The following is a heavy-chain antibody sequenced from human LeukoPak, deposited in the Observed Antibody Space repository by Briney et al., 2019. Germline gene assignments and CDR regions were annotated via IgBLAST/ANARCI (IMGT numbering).Heavy chain of an antibody. J-gene: IGHJ4*02. CDR1: GGSVSSGSYY. D-gene: IGHD3-10*01. CDR3: ANGSEKAYPEG. CDR2: IYYSGST. Sequence: KASETLSLTCTVSGGSVSSGSYYWSWIRQPPGKGLEWIGYIYYSGSTNYNPSLKSRVTISVDTSKNQFSLKLSSVTAADTAVYYCANGSEKAYPEGWGQGTLVTVSS. V-gene: IGHV4-61*01.